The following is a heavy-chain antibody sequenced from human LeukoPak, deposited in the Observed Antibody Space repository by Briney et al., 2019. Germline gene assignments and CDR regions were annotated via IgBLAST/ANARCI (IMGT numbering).Heavy chain of an antibody. Sequence: GGSLRLSCAASGFTFSSYSMNWVRQAPGKGLEWVLSISSSSYIYYADSVKGRFTISRDNAKNSLYLQMNSLRAEDTAVYYCARGPLRSDYWGQGTLVTVSS. CDR2: ISSSSYI. V-gene: IGHV3-21*01. D-gene: IGHD5-24*01. CDR1: GFTFSSYS. J-gene: IGHJ4*02. CDR3: ARGPLRSDY.